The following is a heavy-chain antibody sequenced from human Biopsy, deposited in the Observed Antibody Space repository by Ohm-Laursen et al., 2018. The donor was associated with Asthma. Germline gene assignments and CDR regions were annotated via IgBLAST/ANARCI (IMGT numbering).Heavy chain of an antibody. J-gene: IGHJ6*02. CDR2: LIPVLGTA. CDR1: GGTFRTYA. CDR3: ARGYSGTDRIVYYYSGMEV. V-gene: IGHV1-69*01. D-gene: IGHD5-12*01. Sequence: SSVKVSCKVSGGTFRTYAFNWVRQAPRQGLEWMGGLIPVLGTADYAPMFEGRVTITADESTSTAYLELTSLRFEDTAVYYCARGYSGTDRIVYYYSGMEVWGQGTTVTVSS.